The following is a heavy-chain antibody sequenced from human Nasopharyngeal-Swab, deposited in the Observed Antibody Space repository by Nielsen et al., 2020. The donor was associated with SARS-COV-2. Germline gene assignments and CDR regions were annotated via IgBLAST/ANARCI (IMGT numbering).Heavy chain of an antibody. J-gene: IGHJ4*02. D-gene: IGHD4-23*01. CDR3: ARTSYYGGNSGFDY. Sequence: SGPTLVKPTQTLTLTCTFSGFSLSTSGMCVNWIRQPPGKALEWLARIDWDDDKYYSTSLKTRLTISKDTSKNQVVLTMTNMDPVDTATYYCARTSYYGGNSGFDYWGQGTLVTVSS. CDR2: IDWDDDK. CDR1: GFSLSTSGMC. V-gene: IGHV2-70*11.